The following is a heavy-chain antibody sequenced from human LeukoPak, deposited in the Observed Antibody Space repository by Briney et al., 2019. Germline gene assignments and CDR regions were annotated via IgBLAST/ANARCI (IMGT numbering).Heavy chain of an antibody. Sequence: GSLRLSCPASGFTFSSYAMHWVRQAPGKGLEWVSAISGSGGSTYYADSVKGRFTISRDNSKNTLYLQMNSLRAEDTAVYYCAKAQWLVRGAFDYWGQGTLVTVSS. V-gene: IGHV3-23*01. CDR3: AKAQWLVRGAFDY. CDR1: GFTFSSYA. J-gene: IGHJ4*02. D-gene: IGHD6-19*01. CDR2: ISGSGGST.